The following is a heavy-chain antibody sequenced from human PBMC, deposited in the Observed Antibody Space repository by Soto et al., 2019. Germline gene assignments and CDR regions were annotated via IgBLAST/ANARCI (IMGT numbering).Heavy chain of an antibody. J-gene: IGHJ4*02. V-gene: IGHV1-18*01. CDR2: ISAYNGNT. Sequence: ASVKVSCKASGYTFTSYGISWVRQAPGQGLEWMGWISAYNGNTNYAQKLQGRVTMTTDTSTSTAYMELRSLRSDDTAVYYCARDLYSSGWYAYFDYWGQGTLVTVSS. CDR3: ARDLYSSGWYAYFDY. D-gene: IGHD6-19*01. CDR1: GYTFTSYG.